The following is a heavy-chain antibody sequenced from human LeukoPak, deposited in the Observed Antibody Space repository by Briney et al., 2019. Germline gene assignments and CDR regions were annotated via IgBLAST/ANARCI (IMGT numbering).Heavy chain of an antibody. Sequence: SLTDSSKASGYTFTVYYMHWVRPAPGQGLEWMGGIIPIFGTANYAQKFQGRVTITTDESTSTAYMELSSLRSEDTAVYYCARGVGATTRAFDIWGQGTMVTVSS. CDR1: GYTFTVYY. V-gene: IGHV1-69*05. CDR2: IIPIFGTA. CDR3: ARGVGATTRAFDI. J-gene: IGHJ3*02. D-gene: IGHD1-26*01.